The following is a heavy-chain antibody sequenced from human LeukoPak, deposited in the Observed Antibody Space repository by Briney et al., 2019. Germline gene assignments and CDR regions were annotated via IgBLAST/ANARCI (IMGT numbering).Heavy chain of an antibody. Sequence: PSETLSLTCTVSGGSISSSSYYWGWIRQPPGKGLEWIGSIYYSGSTYYNPSLKSRVTISVDTSKNQFSLKLSSVTAADTAVYYCASEFSMVFDYWGQGTLVTVSS. J-gene: IGHJ4*02. D-gene: IGHD3-10*01. CDR2: IYYSGST. V-gene: IGHV4-39*07. CDR3: ASEFSMVFDY. CDR1: GGSISSSSYY.